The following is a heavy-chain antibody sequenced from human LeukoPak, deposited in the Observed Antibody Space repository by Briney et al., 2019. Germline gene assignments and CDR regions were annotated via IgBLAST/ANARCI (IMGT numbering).Heavy chain of an antibody. CDR3: ARSSGYAFISDY. CDR2: IIPIFGTA. Sequence: ASVKVSCKASGGTFSSYAISWVRQAPGQGLEWMGGIIPIFGTANYAQKFQGRVTITADKSTSTAYMELSSLRSEDTAVYYCARSSGYAFISDYWGQGTLVTVSS. CDR1: GGTFSSYA. V-gene: IGHV1-69*06. J-gene: IGHJ4*02. D-gene: IGHD3-10*01.